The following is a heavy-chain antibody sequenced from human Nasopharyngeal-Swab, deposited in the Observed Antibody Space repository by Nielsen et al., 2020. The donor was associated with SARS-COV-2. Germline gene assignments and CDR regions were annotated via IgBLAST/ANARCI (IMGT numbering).Heavy chain of an antibody. Sequence: SLSLSCTASGFAFGDYAMSWVRQAPGKWLEWVGFIRSKAYGGTTEYAASVKGRFTISRDDSKSIAYLQMNSLKTEDTAVYYCTRVIRIAVAGTLYYYYYYYMDVWGKGTTVTVSS. V-gene: IGHV3-49*04. D-gene: IGHD6-19*01. CDR3: TRVIRIAVAGTLYYYYYYYMDV. J-gene: IGHJ6*03. CDR1: GFAFGDYA. CDR2: IRSKAYGGTT.